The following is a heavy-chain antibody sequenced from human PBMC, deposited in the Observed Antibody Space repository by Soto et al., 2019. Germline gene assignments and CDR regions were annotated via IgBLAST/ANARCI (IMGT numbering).Heavy chain of an antibody. CDR3: AKAGAGGSCYSCYYYYMDV. V-gene: IGHV3-30-3*01. J-gene: IGHJ6*03. Sequence: PGGSLRLSCAASGFTFSSYAMHWVRQAPGKGLEWVAVISYDGSNKYYADSVKGRFTISRDNSKNTLYLQMNSLRAEDTAVYYCAKAGAGGSCYSCYYYYMDVWGKGTTVAVSS. D-gene: IGHD2-15*01. CDR2: ISYDGSNK. CDR1: GFTFSSYA.